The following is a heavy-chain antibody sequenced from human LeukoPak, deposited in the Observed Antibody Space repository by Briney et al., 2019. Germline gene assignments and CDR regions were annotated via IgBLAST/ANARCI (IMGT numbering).Heavy chain of an antibody. V-gene: IGHV4-34*01. CDR2: INHSGST. CDR1: GGSFSGYY. Sequence: SETLSLTCAVYGGSFSGYYWSWIRQPPGKGLEWIGEINHSGSTNYNPSLKSRVTISRDTSRKQFSLKVSSVTAADTAVYYCARDDEASGSGRKFDFWGQGTLVTVSP. J-gene: IGHJ4*02. CDR3: ARDDEASGSGRKFDF. D-gene: IGHD3-10*01.